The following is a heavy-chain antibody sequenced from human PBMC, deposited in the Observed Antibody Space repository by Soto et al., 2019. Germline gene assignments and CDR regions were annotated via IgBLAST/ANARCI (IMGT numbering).Heavy chain of an antibody. CDR2: ISWNSGSI. J-gene: IGHJ4*02. CDR1: GFTFDDYA. Sequence: GGSLRLSCAASGFTFDDYAMHWVRQAPGKGLEWVSGISWNSGSIGYADSVKGRFTISRDNAKNSLYLQMNSLRAEDTALYYCAKGPQGVSGAFDYWGQGTLVTVSS. D-gene: IGHD2-8*01. V-gene: IGHV3-9*01. CDR3: AKGPQGVSGAFDY.